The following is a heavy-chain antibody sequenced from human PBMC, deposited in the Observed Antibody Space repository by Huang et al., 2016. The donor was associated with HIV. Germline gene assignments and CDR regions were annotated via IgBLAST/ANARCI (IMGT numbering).Heavy chain of an antibody. CDR1: GYTFSFYG. V-gene: IGHV1-18*01. J-gene: IGHJ5*01. CDR3: VRNLEWAQGNWFDS. CDR2: INPYNANT. D-gene: IGHD3-3*01. Sequence: HVYLVQSGPEVKKPGASVKVSCKASGYTFSFYGINWVRQAPGQGLEWMGWINPYNANTNFAQKVQGRLIMTTDTSTSTAYMELRSLRSDDTGLYYCVRNLEWAQGNWFDSWGQGTLVTVSS.